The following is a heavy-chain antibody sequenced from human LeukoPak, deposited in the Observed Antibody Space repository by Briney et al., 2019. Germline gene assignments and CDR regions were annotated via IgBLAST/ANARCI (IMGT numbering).Heavy chain of an antibody. Sequence: ASVKVSCKASGYTFTSYGISWVRQAPGPGLGWMGWISAYNGNTNYAQKLQGRVTMTTDTSTSTAYMELRSLRSDDTAVYYCARDLSATAGSRSYYYYYMDVWGKGTTVTISS. CDR1: GYTFTSYG. J-gene: IGHJ6*03. CDR3: ARDLSATAGSRSYYYYYMDV. D-gene: IGHD2-21*02. CDR2: ISAYNGNT. V-gene: IGHV1-18*01.